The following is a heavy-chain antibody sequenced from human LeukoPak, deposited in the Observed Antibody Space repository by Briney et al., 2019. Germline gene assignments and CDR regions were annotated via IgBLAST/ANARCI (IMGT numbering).Heavy chain of an antibody. CDR2: ISAYNGNT. CDR3: ARALAQGGSFDLYYFDS. CDR1: GYTFTSYG. J-gene: IGHJ4*02. D-gene: IGHD3-9*01. Sequence: GASVKVSCKASGYTFTSYGISWVRQAPGQGLEWMGWISAYNGNTNYAQKLQGRVTMTTDTSTSTAYMGLRSLRSDDTAVYYCARALAQGGSFDLYYFDSWGQGSLVTVSS. V-gene: IGHV1-18*01.